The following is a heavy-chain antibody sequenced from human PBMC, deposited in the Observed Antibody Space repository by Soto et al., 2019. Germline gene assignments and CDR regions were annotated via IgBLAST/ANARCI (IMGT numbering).Heavy chain of an antibody. V-gene: IGHV4-31*03. D-gene: IGHD3-10*01. CDR3: AREWFAGVVTIDWLLDY. J-gene: IGHJ4*02. Sequence: QVQLQESGPGLVKPSQTLSLTCTVSGGSISSGGYYWSWIRQHPGKGLEWIGYIYYSGSTYYNPSLKSRVTISVDTSKNQFSLKLSSVTAADTAVYYCAREWFAGVVTIDWLLDYWGQGTLVTVSS. CDR1: GGSISSGGYY. CDR2: IYYSGST.